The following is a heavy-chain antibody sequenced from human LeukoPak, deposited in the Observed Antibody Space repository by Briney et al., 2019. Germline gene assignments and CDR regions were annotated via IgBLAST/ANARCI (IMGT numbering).Heavy chain of an antibody. D-gene: IGHD3-16*01. J-gene: IGHJ4*02. CDR2: IIPILGIA. Sequence: GASVKVSCKASGGTFSSYTISWVRQAPGQGLEWMGRIIPILGIANYAQKFQDRVTITADKSTSTAYMELSSLRSEDTAVYYCATFAGQGDFDAYWGQGTLVTVSS. CDR3: ATFAGQGDFDAY. CDR1: GGTFSSYT. V-gene: IGHV1-69*02.